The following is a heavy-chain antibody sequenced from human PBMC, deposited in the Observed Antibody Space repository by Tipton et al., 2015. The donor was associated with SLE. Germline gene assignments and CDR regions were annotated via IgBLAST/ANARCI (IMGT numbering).Heavy chain of an antibody. D-gene: IGHD2-8*02. V-gene: IGHV4-59*08. Sequence: LRLSCTVSGASISSSYWSWIRQPPGKGLEWIGYIYYTGSANYNPSLKSRVTISIDTSKNQFSLKVNSVTAADTAVYYCARQSYPGLVVYAHNWFDPWGQGTLVTVSS. CDR2: IYYTGSA. J-gene: IGHJ5*02. CDR1: GASISSSY. CDR3: ARQSYPGLVVYAHNWFDP.